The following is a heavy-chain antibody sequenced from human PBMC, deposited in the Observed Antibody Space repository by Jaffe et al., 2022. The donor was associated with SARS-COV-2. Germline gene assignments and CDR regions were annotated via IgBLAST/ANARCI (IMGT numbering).Heavy chain of an antibody. Sequence: QVQLQESGPGLVKPSETLSLTCTVSGGSISSYYWSWIRQPPGKGLEWIGYIYYSGSTNYNPSLKSRVTISVDTSKNQFSLKLSSVTAADTAVYYCARGEKTYDFWSGYLNWFDPWGQGTLVTVSS. V-gene: IGHV4-59*08. CDR2: IYYSGST. D-gene: IGHD3-3*01. CDR1: GGSISSYY. J-gene: IGHJ5*02. CDR3: ARGEKTYDFWSGYLNWFDP.